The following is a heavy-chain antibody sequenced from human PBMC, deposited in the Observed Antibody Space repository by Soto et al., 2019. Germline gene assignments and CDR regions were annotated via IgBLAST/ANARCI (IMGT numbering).Heavy chain of an antibody. CDR3: ARFPDSTRYCISTSCYRDAFDI. V-gene: IGHV1-69*13. D-gene: IGHD2-2*01. Sequence: SVKVSCKASGGTFSSYAISWVRQAPGQGLEWMGGIIPIFGTANYAQKFQGRVTITADESTSTAYMELSSLRSEDTAVYYCARFPDSTRYCISTSCYRDAFDIWGQGTMVTVSS. CDR2: IIPIFGTA. CDR1: GGTFSSYA. J-gene: IGHJ3*02.